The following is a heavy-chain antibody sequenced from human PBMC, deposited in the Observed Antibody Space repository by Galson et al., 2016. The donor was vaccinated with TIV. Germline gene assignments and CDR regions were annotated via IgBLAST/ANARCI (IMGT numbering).Heavy chain of an antibody. CDR1: GASLTSPSHY. CDR3: ARQATPHYGVLDS. D-gene: IGHD4/OR15-4a*01. CDR2: LHYGGNT. V-gene: IGHV4-39*01. J-gene: IGHJ4*02. Sequence: ETLSLTCTVSGASLTSPSHYWGWIRQPPGKGLEWIGSLHYGGNTYFNRSLRSRATISGDTSKNQLSLKLTSVTAADTAVYYCARQATPHYGVLDSWGQGVLVTVSS.